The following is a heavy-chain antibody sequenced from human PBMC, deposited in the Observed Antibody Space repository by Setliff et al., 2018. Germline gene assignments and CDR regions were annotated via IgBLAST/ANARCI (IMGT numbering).Heavy chain of an antibody. D-gene: IGHD3-22*01. CDR3: VREGVDSRSSTDYRYYMDV. CDR1: GGTFSNYG. CDR2: TIPIFGST. Sequence: SVKVSCKASGGTFSNYGISWVRQAPGQGLEWMGGTIPIFGSTNYAQKFQDRVAIITDESTSTAYMQLSSLGSEDTAVYYCVREGVDSRSSTDYRYYMDVWGKGTTVTVSS. V-gene: IGHV1-69*05. J-gene: IGHJ6*03.